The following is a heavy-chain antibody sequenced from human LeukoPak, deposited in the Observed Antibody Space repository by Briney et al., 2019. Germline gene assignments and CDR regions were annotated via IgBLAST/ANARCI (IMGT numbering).Heavy chain of an antibody. CDR1: GFTFDDYA. CDR3: AKDMDDYVWGSYRSTYNYFDY. CDR2: ISGDGGST. Sequence: GGSLRLSCAASGFTFDDYAMHWVRQAPGKGLEWVSLISGDGGSTYYADSVKGRFTISRDNSKNSLYLQMNSLRTEDTALYYCAKDMDDYVWGSYRSTYNYFDYWGQGTLVTVSS. D-gene: IGHD3-16*02. J-gene: IGHJ4*02. V-gene: IGHV3-43*02.